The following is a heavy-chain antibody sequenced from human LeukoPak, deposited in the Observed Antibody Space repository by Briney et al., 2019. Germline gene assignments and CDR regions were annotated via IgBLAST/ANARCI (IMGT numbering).Heavy chain of an antibody. CDR3: ASGGYSSSWYEDPNWFDP. V-gene: IGHV1-2*06. J-gene: IGHJ5*02. CDR1: GYTFTGYY. D-gene: IGHD6-13*01. CDR2: INPNSGGT. Sequence: ASVKVSCXASGYTFTGYYMHWVRQAPGQGLEWMGRINPNSGGTNYAQKFQGRVTMTRDTSISTAYMELSRLRSDDTAVYYCASGGYSSSWYEDPNWFDPWGQGTLVTVSS.